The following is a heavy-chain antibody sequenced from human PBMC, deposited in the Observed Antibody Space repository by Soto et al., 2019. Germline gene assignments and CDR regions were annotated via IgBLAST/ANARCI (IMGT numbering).Heavy chain of an antibody. CDR3: TTSISGLVTGH. D-gene: IGHD3-3*01. CDR2: IGSNADGGTA. CDR1: GFTFSNAW. J-gene: IGHJ4*02. Sequence: EVQLVESGGGLVKPGGSLRLSCAASGFTFSNAWMNWVRQAPGKGLEWVGRIGSNADGGTADYAAPVKGRFTFSRDDSQNTLFLQMNSLKTEDTAVYFCTTSISGLVTGHWGQGTLVTVSS. V-gene: IGHV3-15*07.